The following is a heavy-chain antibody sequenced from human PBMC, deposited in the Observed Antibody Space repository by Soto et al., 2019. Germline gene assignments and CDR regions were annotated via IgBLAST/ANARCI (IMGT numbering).Heavy chain of an antibody. Sequence: AVSGTCIDLGGSRSNKNRSWIRQPPGKGLEWIGYLYYSGSTNYNPSLKSRVTISVDTSKNQFSLKLSSVTAADTAVYYCARVTYYYDSSGYPGDYYFDSWGQGTVVTVSS. CDR1: GGSRSNKN. V-gene: IGHV4-59*01. CDR2: LYYSGST. D-gene: IGHD3-22*01. CDR3: ARVTYYYDSSGYPGDYYFDS. J-gene: IGHJ4*02.